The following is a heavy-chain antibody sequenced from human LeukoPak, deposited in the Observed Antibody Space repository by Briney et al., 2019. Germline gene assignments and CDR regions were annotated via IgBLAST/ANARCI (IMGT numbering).Heavy chain of an antibody. Sequence: ASVTVSCKASGYTLTNYDINWVRQATGQGLEWMGWMNPNSGNTGYAQKFQGRVTITRNTSISTAYMELSSLRSEDTAIYYCARIRDGYNDAYDIWGQGTVVTVPS. D-gene: IGHD5-24*01. CDR3: ARIRDGYNDAYDI. CDR1: GYTLTNYD. CDR2: MNPNSGNT. J-gene: IGHJ3*02. V-gene: IGHV1-8*03.